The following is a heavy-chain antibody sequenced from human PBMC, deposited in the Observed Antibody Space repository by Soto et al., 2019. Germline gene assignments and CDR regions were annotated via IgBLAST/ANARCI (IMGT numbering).Heavy chain of an antibody. CDR2: ISSSSSTI. CDR3: ARDHIFDY. J-gene: IGHJ4*02. V-gene: IGHV3-48*01. CDR1: GFTFSSYS. Sequence: GGSLRLSCAASGFTFSSYSMNWVRQAPGKGLEWVSYISSSSSTIYYADSVRGRFTISRDNAKNSLYLQMNSLRAEDTAVYYCARDHIFDYWGQGTLVTVSS.